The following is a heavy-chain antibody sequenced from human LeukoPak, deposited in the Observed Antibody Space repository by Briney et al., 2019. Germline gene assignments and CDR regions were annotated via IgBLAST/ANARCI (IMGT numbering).Heavy chain of an antibody. D-gene: IGHD2-2*01. J-gene: IGHJ6*03. CDR1: EFSVGSNY. CDR2: IYSGGST. Sequence: GGSLRLSCAASEFSVGSNYMTWVRQAPGKGLEWVSLIYSGGSTYYADSVKGRFTISRDNSKNTLYLQMNSLRAEDTAVYYCARERSAAADIYYYYYMDVWGKGTTVTVSS. CDR3: ARERSAAADIYYYYYMDV. V-gene: IGHV3-66*01.